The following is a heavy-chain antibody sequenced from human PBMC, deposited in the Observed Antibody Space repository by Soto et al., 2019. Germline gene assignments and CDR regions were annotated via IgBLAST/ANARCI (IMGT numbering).Heavy chain of an antibody. Sequence: QVQLQESGPGLVKPSDTLSLTCTVSGASISTYYWSWIRQPPGKGLEWIGYISYSGSTNYNPSLKSRVTISVDASKNEISLQVRSATAADAAVYYCARDLKEYCSDGKCNWFDPWGQGTLVTVSS. J-gene: IGHJ5*02. CDR1: GASISTYY. D-gene: IGHD2-15*01. CDR2: ISYSGST. CDR3: ARDLKEYCSDGKCNWFDP. V-gene: IGHV4-59*01.